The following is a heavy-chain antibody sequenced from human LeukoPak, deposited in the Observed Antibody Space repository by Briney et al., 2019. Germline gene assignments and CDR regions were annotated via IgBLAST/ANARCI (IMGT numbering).Heavy chain of an antibody. CDR2: ISSSGSYI. J-gene: IGHJ3*02. CDR1: GFTFRDSA. Sequence: GGSLRLSCSASGFTFRDSAMNWVRQAPGKGPEWVSSISSSGSYIYYADSVKGRFTISRDNAKKSLYLQMNSLRAEDTAVYYCARPTTADYYDSSGYYSGSFDIWGQGTMVTVSS. D-gene: IGHD3-22*01. CDR3: ARPTTADYYDSSGYYSGSFDI. V-gene: IGHV3-21*01.